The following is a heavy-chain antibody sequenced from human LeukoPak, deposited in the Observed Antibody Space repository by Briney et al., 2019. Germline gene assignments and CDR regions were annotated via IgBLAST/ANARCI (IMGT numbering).Heavy chain of an antibody. CDR2: INPKSGDT. V-gene: IGHV1-2*02. Sequence: GASVTVSCKASGYTFTDYYMHWVRQAPGQGLEWMVWINPKSGDTHYAQKFQGRVTMTRDTSISTAYMELSRLRSDETAVYYCARTYYYGSGSYSEGAFNIWGQGTMVTVSS. CDR3: ARTYYYGSGSYSEGAFNI. D-gene: IGHD3-10*01. J-gene: IGHJ3*02. CDR1: GYTFTDYY.